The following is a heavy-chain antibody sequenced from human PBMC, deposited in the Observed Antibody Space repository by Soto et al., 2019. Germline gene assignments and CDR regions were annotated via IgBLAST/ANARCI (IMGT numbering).Heavy chain of an antibody. V-gene: IGHV2-5*02. Sequence: QITLKESGPTLATPTETLTLTCTFSGFSLNSRGESVGWSRQPPGKALEWLAVVYWDDDKRYSPSLENRLTIAKDTSRNQVVLTMTDIGPVDTVTYYCTHNSGSGWYYYCVSWGQGTLVTVSS. D-gene: IGHD6-13*01. J-gene: IGHJ4*02. CDR1: GFSLNSRGES. CDR3: THNSGSGWYYYCVS. CDR2: VYWDDDK.